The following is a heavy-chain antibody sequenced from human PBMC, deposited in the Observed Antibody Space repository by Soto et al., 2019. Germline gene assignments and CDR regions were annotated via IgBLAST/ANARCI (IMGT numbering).Heavy chain of an antibody. CDR1: VGPSTRGVTP. V-gene: IGHV4-30-2*01. Sequence: QLQLQESGSGLVNPYQTLSLTWPAPVGPSTRGVTPGSGSRQPPGKGLEWIGYIYHSGSTYYNPSLKSRVTISVDRSKNQFSLKLSSVTAADTAVYYCARTPTPWGQGTLVTVSS. D-gene: IGHD1-26*01. CDR2: IYHSGST. CDR3: ARTPTP. J-gene: IGHJ5*02.